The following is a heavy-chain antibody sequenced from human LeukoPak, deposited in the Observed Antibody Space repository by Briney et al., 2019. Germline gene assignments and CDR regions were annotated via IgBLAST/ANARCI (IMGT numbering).Heavy chain of an antibody. CDR1: GFTFSSYW. V-gene: IGHV3-74*03. Sequence: GGSLRLSCAASGFTFSSYWMHWVRQAPGKGLEWVSRINEDSTIITYADSVKGRFTISRDNSKNTLSLQMKSLRAEDTAVYYGVRDFIVVSTPGDDFDYWGQGTLVTVSS. D-gene: IGHD2-21*01. CDR2: INEDSTII. J-gene: IGHJ4*02. CDR3: VRDFIVVSTPGDDFDY.